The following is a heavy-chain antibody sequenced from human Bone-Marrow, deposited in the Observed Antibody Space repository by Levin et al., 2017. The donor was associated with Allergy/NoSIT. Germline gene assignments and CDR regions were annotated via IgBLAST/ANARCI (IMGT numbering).Heavy chain of an antibody. CDR1: GGTFSSYA. V-gene: IGHV1-69*13. CDR2: IIPIFGTA. Sequence: SVKVSCKASGGTFSSYAISWVRQAPGQGLEWMGGIIPIFGTANYAQKFQGRVTITADESTSTAYMELSSLRSEDTAVYYCARENVDDILTGATLYYYYGMDVWGQGTTVTVSS. D-gene: IGHD3-9*01. CDR3: ARENVDDILTGATLYYYYGMDV. J-gene: IGHJ6*02.